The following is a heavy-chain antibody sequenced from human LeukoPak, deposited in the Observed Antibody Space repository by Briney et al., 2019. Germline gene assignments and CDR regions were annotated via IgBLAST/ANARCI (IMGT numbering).Heavy chain of an antibody. D-gene: IGHD3-10*01. CDR3: AKKQWGSGNLDP. CDR2: IYTDGST. CDR1: GASISSYY. J-gene: IGHJ5*02. V-gene: IGHV4-4*08. Sequence: SETLSLTCIVSGASISSYYWSWIRQPPGQGLEWIGYIYTDGSTKYNPSLKSRVTISMDTSENQISLKLRSVTAADTAVYYRAKKQWGSGNLDPWGPGTLVTVSS.